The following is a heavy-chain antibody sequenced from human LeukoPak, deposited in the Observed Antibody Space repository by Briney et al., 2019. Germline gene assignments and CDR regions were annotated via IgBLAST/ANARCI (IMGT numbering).Heavy chain of an antibody. CDR2: ISAYNGNT. CDR3: ARMGYYDFWSGYPPSPHYNWFDP. J-gene: IGHJ5*02. Sequence: ASVKVSCKASGYTFTSYGISWVRQAPGQGLEWMGWISAYNGNTNYAQKLQGRVTMTTDTSTSTAYMELRSLRSDDTAVYYCARMGYYDFWSGYPPSPHYNWFDPWGQGTLVTVSS. CDR1: GYTFTSYG. V-gene: IGHV1-18*01. D-gene: IGHD3-3*01.